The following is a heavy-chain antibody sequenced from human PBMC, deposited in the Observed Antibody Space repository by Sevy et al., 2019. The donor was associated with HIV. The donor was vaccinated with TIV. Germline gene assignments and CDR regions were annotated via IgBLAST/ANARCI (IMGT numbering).Heavy chain of an antibody. CDR3: ARDQMEGYCSRGRPCWFQD. D-gene: IGHD2-15*01. Sequence: GGSLRLSCAASGFTFRDYVMTWVRQAPGKGLEWVSVISGSGGHTYYADSVKGRFTISRDNSKNIVYLQMNSLRTEDTALYFCARDQMEGYCSRGRPCWFQDRGQGTLVTVSS. V-gene: IGHV3-23*01. J-gene: IGHJ1*01. CDR2: ISGSGGHT. CDR1: GFTFRDYV.